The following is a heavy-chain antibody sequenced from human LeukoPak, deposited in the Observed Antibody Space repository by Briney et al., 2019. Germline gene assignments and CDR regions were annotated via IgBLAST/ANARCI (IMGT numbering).Heavy chain of an antibody. D-gene: IGHD1-1*01. J-gene: IGHJ4*02. V-gene: IGHV1-8*01. CDR1: GYTFTSYD. Sequence: ASVKVSCKASGYTFTSYDINWVRQATGQGLEWMGWMNPNSGSTGYAQKFQGRVTMTRNTSISTAYMELSSLRSEDTAVYYCARGNWNDGQFDYWGQGTLVTVSS. CDR2: MNPNSGST. CDR3: ARGNWNDGQFDY.